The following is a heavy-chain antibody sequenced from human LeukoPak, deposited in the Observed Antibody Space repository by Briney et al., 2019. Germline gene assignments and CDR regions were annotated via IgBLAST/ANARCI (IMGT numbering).Heavy chain of an antibody. CDR1: GYTFTNYG. Sequence: ASVKVSCKASGYTFTNYGISWVRQAPEQGLEWMGWTSAYNGNTKYAQKLQGRVTMTTDTSTSTAYMELRSLRSDDTAVYYCARYSGTYHDYYYYGMDVWGQGTTVTVSS. D-gene: IGHD1-26*01. CDR3: ARYSGTYHDYYYYGMDV. V-gene: IGHV1-18*01. J-gene: IGHJ6*02. CDR2: TSAYNGNT.